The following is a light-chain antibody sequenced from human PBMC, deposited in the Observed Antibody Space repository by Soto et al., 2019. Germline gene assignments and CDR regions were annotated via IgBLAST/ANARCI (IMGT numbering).Light chain of an antibody. J-gene: IGLJ3*02. Sequence: QLVLTQPPLASGTPGQRVTISCSGSSSNLGKNLVYWYQQLPGTAPKLLIYNNDQRPSGVPDRFSGSKSGTSASLATSGLRSEDEADYYCAAWDDRPSGRVFGGGTKLTVL. CDR2: NND. CDR1: SSNLGKNL. V-gene: IGLV1-47*02. CDR3: AAWDDRPSGRV.